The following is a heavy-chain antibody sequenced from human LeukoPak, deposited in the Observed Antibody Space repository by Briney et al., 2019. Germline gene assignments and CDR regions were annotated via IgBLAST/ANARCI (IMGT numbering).Heavy chain of an antibody. CDR2: ISGSGGST. D-gene: IGHD6-13*01. CDR1: GFTFSSYA. V-gene: IGHV3-23*01. CDR3: ARDPQAAAGGDY. J-gene: IGHJ4*02. Sequence: GGSLRLSCAASGFTFSSYAMSWVRQAPGKGLEWVSAISGSGGSTYYADFVKGRFTISRDNSKNTLYLQMNSLRAEDTAVYYCARDPQAAAGGDYWGQGTLVTVSS.